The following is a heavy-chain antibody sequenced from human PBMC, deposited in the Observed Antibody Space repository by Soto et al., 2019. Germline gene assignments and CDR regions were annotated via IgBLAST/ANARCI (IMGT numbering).Heavy chain of an antibody. J-gene: IGHJ4*02. V-gene: IGHV3-23*01. CDR3: AKTVRSPYYFDY. Sequence: AGGSLRLSCAASGFTFSSYAMSWVRQAPGKGLEWVSAISGSGGSTYYADSVKGRFTISRDNSKNTLYLQMNSLRAEDTAVYYCAKTVRSPYYFDYWGQGTLVTVSS. CDR1: GFTFSSYA. CDR2: ISGSGGST. D-gene: IGHD3-22*01.